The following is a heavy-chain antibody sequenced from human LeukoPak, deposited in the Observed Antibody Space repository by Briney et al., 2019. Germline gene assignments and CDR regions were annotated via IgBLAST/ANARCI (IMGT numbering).Heavy chain of an antibody. CDR3: AKGKSGYYPFDY. Sequence: GGSLRLSCAASGFPFCSYAMRWVRQAPGKGLEWVSTVSGNGISTFFADSVKGRFTISRDNSKNTQYLQMNSLREEDTALYYCAKGKSGYYPFDYWGQGTLVAVSS. CDR2: VSGNGIST. D-gene: IGHD3-22*01. CDR1: GFPFCSYA. J-gene: IGHJ4*02. V-gene: IGHV3-23*01.